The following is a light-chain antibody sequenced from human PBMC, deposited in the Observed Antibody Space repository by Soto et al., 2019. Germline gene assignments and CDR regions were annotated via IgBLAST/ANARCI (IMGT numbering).Light chain of an antibody. CDR2: KAS. J-gene: IGKJ1*01. CDR1: QTISSW. CDR3: QQYNSYSWT. Sequence: DMQMTQSPSTLSGSVGDRVTITCRASQTISSWLAWYQQKPGKAPKLLIYKASTLKSGVPSRLRGSGSGTEFTLTISSLQTDEFATYYCQQYNSYSWTFGQGTKVDIK. V-gene: IGKV1-5*03.